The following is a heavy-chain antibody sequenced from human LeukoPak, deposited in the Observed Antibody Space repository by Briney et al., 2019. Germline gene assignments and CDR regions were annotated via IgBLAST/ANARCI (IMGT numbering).Heavy chain of an antibody. V-gene: IGHV1-2*02. J-gene: IGHJ4*02. CDR1: GYTFTGYY. Sequence: GASVKVSCKASGYTFTGYYMHWVRQAPGQGLEWMGWINPNSGGTNYAQKFQGRVTMTRDTSISTAYMELSRLRSDDTAVYYCARDSGWYGSGSPLDYWGQGTLVTVSS. D-gene: IGHD3-10*01. CDR2: INPNSGGT. CDR3: ARDSGWYGSGSPLDY.